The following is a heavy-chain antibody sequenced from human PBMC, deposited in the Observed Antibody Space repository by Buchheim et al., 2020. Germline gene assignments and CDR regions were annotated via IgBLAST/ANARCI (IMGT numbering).Heavy chain of an antibody. J-gene: IGHJ4*02. CDR2: INHSGST. CDR3: ARWDSVGYDVGYDY. Sequence: QVQLQQWGAGLLKPSETLSLTCAVYGGSFSGYYWSWIRQPPGKGLEWIGEINHSGSTNYNPSLKSRVTIPVDQSQNQFSLKLSSVTAADTAVYYCARWDSVGYDVGYDYWGQGTL. V-gene: IGHV4-34*01. CDR1: GGSFSGYY. D-gene: IGHD1-26*01.